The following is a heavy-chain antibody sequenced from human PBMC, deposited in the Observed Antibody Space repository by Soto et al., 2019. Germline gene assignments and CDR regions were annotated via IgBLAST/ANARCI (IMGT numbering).Heavy chain of an antibody. CDR3: ARGQEAWGLAGYYFDY. CDR1: GFTFSSYA. J-gene: IGHJ4*02. V-gene: IGHV3-30-3*01. D-gene: IGHD7-27*01. Sequence: GGSLRLSCAASGFTFSSYAMHWVRQAPGKGLEWVAVISYDGSNKYYADSVKGRFTISRDNSKNTLYLQMNSLRAEDTAVYYCARGQEAWGLAGYYFDYWGQGTLVTVSS. CDR2: ISYDGSNK.